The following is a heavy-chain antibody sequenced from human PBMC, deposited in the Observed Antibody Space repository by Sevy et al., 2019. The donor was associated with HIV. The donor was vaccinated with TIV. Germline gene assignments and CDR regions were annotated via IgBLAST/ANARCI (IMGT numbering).Heavy chain of an antibody. CDR1: GFTFSSYA. V-gene: IGHV3-30*04. Sequence: GGSLRLSCAASGFTFSSYAMHWVRHAPGKGLEWVAVISYDGSNKYYADSVKGRFTISRDNSKNTLYLQMNSLRAEDTAVYYCARGGGYCSSTSCPLDYWGQGTLVTVSS. CDR2: ISYDGSNK. J-gene: IGHJ4*02. CDR3: ARGGGYCSSTSCPLDY. D-gene: IGHD2-2*01.